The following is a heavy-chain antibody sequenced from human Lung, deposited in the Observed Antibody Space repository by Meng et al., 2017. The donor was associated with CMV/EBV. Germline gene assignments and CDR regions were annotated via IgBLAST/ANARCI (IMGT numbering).Heavy chain of an antibody. V-gene: IGHV4-4*03. CDR2: IPHRGSS. Sequence: QGQVRESGPALLQPPGTLSLTCAVSGDSITNHNWWAWVRQPPGKGLEWIGEIPHRGSSAYNPSLKSRVSMSIDKSKNQFSLKLTSVTAADTAVYHCLRRSGGSVWGQGTLVTVSS. CDR3: LRRSGGSV. J-gene: IGHJ1*01. CDR1: GDSITNHNW. D-gene: IGHD3-10*01.